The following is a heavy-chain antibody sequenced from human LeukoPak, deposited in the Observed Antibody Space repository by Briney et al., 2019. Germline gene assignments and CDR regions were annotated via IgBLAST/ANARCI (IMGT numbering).Heavy chain of an antibody. Sequence: GGSLRLSCAASGFTLSSYAMTWVRQAPGKGLEWVSGISGSGASTYYVDSVKGRFTISRDTSKSTLYLQMNSLRAEDTAVYYCAKTLKLSRDAFDIWGQGTMVTVSS. D-gene: IGHD2/OR15-2a*01. V-gene: IGHV3-23*01. J-gene: IGHJ3*02. CDR1: GFTLSSYA. CDR2: ISGSGAST. CDR3: AKTLKLSRDAFDI.